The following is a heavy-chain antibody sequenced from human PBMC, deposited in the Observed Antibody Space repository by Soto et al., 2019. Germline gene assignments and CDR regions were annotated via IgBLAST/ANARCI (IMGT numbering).Heavy chain of an antibody. V-gene: IGHV4-30-4*01. Sequence: QVQLQESAPELVKPSQTLSLTCTVSGGSISSGDYYWSWIRQPPGKGLEWIGYIYYSGSTYYNTSLKSRVTISVDTSKNQFSLKLSSVTAADTAVYYCARERPDGARLDPWGQGTLVTVSS. CDR1: GGSISSGDYY. CDR2: IYYSGST. CDR3: ARERPDGARLDP. D-gene: IGHD6-6*01. J-gene: IGHJ5*02.